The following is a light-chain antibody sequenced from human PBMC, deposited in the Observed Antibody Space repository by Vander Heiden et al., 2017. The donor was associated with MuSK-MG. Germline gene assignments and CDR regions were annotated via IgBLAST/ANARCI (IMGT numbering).Light chain of an antibody. Sequence: SSDLTQDPAVSVSLGPTFRITCQCDILRTYYASWYHQTPGQAPVLVIYGKNYRPSGIPDRFSGSNAGNTASFTIAGAQAEDEADYYCSSRDSNGNPVFGGGTKVTVL. V-gene: IGLV3-19*01. CDR3: SSRDSNGNPV. J-gene: IGLJ2*01. CDR2: GKN. CDR1: ILRTYY.